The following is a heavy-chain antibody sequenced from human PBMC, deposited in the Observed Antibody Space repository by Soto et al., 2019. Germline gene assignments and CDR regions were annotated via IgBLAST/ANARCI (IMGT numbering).Heavy chain of an antibody. Sequence: ASVKVSCKASGSTFTGYYMHWVRQAPGQGLEWMGWINPNSGGTNYAQKFQGRVTMTRDTSISTAYMELSRLRSDDTAVYYCARHHCSGGSCPILDSRFDPWGQGTLVTVSS. V-gene: IGHV1-2*02. CDR1: GSTFTGYY. CDR2: INPNSGGT. CDR3: ARHHCSGGSCPILDSRFDP. D-gene: IGHD2-15*01. J-gene: IGHJ5*02.